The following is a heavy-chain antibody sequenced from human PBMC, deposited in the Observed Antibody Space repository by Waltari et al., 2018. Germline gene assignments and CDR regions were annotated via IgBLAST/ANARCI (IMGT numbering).Heavy chain of an antibody. J-gene: IGHJ5*02. CDR1: GGSISSGGYS. V-gene: IGHV4-30-2*01. D-gene: IGHD3-22*01. Sequence: QLQLQESGSGLVKPSQTLSLTCAVSGGSISSGGYSWSWIRQPPGKGREWIGYIYHSGSTYDTASLKSRVTRSVDRSKNQFSLKLSSVTAADTAVYYCARIVVVITDSWFDPWGQGTLVTVSS. CDR2: IYHSGST. CDR3: ARIVVVITDSWFDP.